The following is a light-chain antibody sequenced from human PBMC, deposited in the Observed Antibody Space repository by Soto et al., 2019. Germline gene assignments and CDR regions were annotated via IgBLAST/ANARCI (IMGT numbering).Light chain of an antibody. CDR3: SSYTSATTYV. CDR1: SSDVGAYNY. CDR2: DVN. J-gene: IGLJ1*01. Sequence: QSALTQPASVSGSPGQSITISCTGTSSDVGAYNYDSWYQQHPGKVPKLIIYDVNNRPSGVSNRSSGSKSGNTASLTISGLQTEDEADYYCSSYTSATTYVFGTGTKVTVL. V-gene: IGLV2-14*01.